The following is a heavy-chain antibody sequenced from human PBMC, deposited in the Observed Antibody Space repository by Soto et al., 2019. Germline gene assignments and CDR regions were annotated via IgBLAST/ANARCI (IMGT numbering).Heavy chain of an antibody. CDR3: ARVDYDYVWGSYRETYYYYGMDV. D-gene: IGHD3-16*02. J-gene: IGHJ6*02. Sequence: QVQLVQSGAEVKKPGASVKVSCKASGYTFTSYGISWVRQAPGQGLEWMGWISAYNGNTNYAQKLQGRVTMTTDTSTRTAYMELRSLRSDDTAVYYCARVDYDYVWGSYRETYYYYGMDVWGQGTTVTVSS. V-gene: IGHV1-18*01. CDR1: GYTFTSYG. CDR2: ISAYNGNT.